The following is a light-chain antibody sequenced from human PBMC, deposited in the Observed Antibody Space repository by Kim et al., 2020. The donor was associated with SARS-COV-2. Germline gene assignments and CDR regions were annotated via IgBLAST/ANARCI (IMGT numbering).Light chain of an antibody. CDR1: QSVLFNSTNNNY. Sequence: RATINCKSSQSVLFNSTNNNYLAWFQQKPGQPPKLLIYWASTRESGVPDRFIGSGSGTDFTLTISSLQAEDVAVYYCQQYYGTPYTFGQGTKLEI. J-gene: IGKJ2*01. CDR2: WAS. CDR3: QQYYGTPYT. V-gene: IGKV4-1*01.